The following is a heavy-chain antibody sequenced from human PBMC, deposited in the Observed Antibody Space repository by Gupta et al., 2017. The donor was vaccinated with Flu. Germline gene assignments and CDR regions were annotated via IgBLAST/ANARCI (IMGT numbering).Heavy chain of an antibody. Sequence: RSNYGAWIRQPTGKGLGWNGSSYYSGRDHYSQYLKSRGTISIDTSKNQYYLRLRSVTAADTAVYHCTREYGGSSLADTWGQGTLVAVSS. CDR3: TREYGGSSLADT. J-gene: IGHJ5*02. D-gene: IGHD1-26*01. CDR2: SYYSGRD. V-gene: IGHV4-39*02. CDR1: RSNY.